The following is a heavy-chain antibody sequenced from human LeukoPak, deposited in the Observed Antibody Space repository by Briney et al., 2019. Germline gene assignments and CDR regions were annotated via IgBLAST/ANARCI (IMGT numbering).Heavy chain of an antibody. CDR2: IYTSGST. D-gene: IGHD6-19*01. V-gene: IGHV4-4*07. J-gene: IGHJ6*02. Sequence: TTSETLSLTCTVSGGSISSYYWSWIRQPAGKGLEWIGRIYTSGSTNYNPSLKSRVTMSVDTSKNQFSLKLSSVTAADTAVYYCARAVSLGSGWCFGKYYYYGMDVWGQGTTVTVSS. CDR1: GGSISSYY. CDR3: ARAVSLGSGWCFGKYYYYGMDV.